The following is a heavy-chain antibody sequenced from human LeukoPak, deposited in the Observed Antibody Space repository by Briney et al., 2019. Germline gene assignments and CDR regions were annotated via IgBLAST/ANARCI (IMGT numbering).Heavy chain of an antibody. CDR3: ARGPQVVGYFYIDV. Sequence: SQTLSLTFVISGDSVSSNSAAWNWLRHSPSRVLEWLGSTYYRSKWYNDYALSVNSRITINPDTSKNTFSLQLNSVTPEDTAVYYCARGPQVVGYFYIDVWDKGSTVTVSS. CDR2: TYYRSKWYN. V-gene: IGHV6-1*01. D-gene: IGHD2-15*01. J-gene: IGHJ6*03. CDR1: GDSVSSNSAA.